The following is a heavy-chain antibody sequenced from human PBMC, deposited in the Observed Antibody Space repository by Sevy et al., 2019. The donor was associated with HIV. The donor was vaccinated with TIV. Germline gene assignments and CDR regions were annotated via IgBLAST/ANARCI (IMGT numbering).Heavy chain of an antibody. V-gene: IGHV4-59*01. D-gene: IGHD3-3*01. CDR3: AREADFWSGRINYSLDV. Sequence: ETLSLTCSVSGGSISSYYWSWIRQPPGKGLEWIGYVDYSGSTNYNPSLKSRVTLSVDTSKNQFYLRLTSVNPADTAVYYCAREADFWSGRINYSLDVWGQGTTVTVSS. CDR2: VDYSGST. CDR1: GGSISSYY. J-gene: IGHJ6*02.